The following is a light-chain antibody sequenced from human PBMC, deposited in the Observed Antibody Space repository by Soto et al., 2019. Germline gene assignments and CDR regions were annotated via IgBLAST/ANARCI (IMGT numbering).Light chain of an antibody. CDR3: QPRSTWLFS. CDR2: DAS. V-gene: IGKV3-11*01. Sequence: EIVLTQSPATLPLSPGERATLSCRASQRVSSYLAWYQQKPGQAPRLLIYDASNRATGIPARFSGSGSGTDFTLTISSLEPEDCAVYYCQPRSTWLFSCGPGTKVDIK. CDR1: QRVSSY. J-gene: IGKJ3*01.